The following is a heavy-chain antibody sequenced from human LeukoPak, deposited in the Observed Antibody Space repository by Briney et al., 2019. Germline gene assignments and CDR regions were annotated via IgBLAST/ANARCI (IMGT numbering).Heavy chain of an antibody. V-gene: IGHV4-61*01. CDR3: ARVRIAVAGHTLPSYFDY. Sequence: SETLSLTCTVSGGSVSSGSYYWSWIRQPPGKGLGWIGHIYYSGSTNYNPSLKSRVTISVDTSKNQFSLKLSSVTAADTAVYYCARVRIAVAGHTLPSYFDYWGQGTLVTVSS. J-gene: IGHJ4*02. CDR1: GGSVSSGSYY. CDR2: IYYSGST. D-gene: IGHD6-19*01.